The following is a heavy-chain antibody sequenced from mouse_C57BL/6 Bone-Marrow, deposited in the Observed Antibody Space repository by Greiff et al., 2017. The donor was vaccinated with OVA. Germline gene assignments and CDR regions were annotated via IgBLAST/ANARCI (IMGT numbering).Heavy chain of an antibody. CDR3: AREGYGSSSYYAMDY. V-gene: IGHV1-69*01. CDR2: IDPSDSYT. D-gene: IGHD1-1*01. CDR1: GYTFTSYW. J-gene: IGHJ4*01. Sequence: VQLQQPGAELVMPGASVKLSCKASGYTFTSYWMHWVKQRPGQGLEWIGEIDPSDSYTNYHQKFKGKSTLTVDKSSSTAYMQLSSRTSEDSAVYYCAREGYGSSSYYAMDYWGQGTSVTVSS.